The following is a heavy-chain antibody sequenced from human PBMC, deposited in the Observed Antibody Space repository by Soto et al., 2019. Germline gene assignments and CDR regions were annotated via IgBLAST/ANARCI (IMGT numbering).Heavy chain of an antibody. D-gene: IGHD2-21*02. CDR3: ASSHCGGDCYSFDY. V-gene: IGHV1-18*01. Sequence: ASVKVSCKASGYTFTSYGISWVRQAPGQGLEWMGWISAYNGNTNYAQKLQGRVTMTTDTSTSTAYMELRSLRSDDTAVYYCASSHCGGDCYSFDYWGQGTLVTVSS. CDR2: ISAYNGNT. J-gene: IGHJ4*02. CDR1: GYTFTSYG.